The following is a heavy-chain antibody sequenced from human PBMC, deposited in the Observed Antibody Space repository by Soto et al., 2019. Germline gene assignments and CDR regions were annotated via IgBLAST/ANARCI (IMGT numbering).Heavy chain of an antibody. J-gene: IGHJ5*02. CDR1: GFTFSSYW. CDR3: ARDHAVANYEYNWFDP. D-gene: IGHD1-7*01. CDR2: IKQDGSEK. V-gene: IGHV3-7*01. Sequence: GGSLRLSCAASGFTFSSYWMSWVCQAPGEGLEWVANIKQDGSEKYYVDPVKGRFTISRDNAKNSLYLQMNSLRVEDTAVYYCARDHAVANYEYNWFDPWGQGTLVTVSS.